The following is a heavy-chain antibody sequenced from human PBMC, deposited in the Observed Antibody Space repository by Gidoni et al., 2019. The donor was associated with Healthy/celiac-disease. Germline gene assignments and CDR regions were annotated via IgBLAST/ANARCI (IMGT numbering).Heavy chain of an antibody. CDR2: IYYSGST. V-gene: IGHV4-59*01. CDR3: ARSYYDINAWWDI. J-gene: IGHJ3*02. CDR1: GGPISSYY. Sequence: QVQLQESGPGLVKPSETLSLTCTVSGGPISSYYWSWIRQPPGKGLEWIGYIYYSGSTNYNPSLKSRVTISVDTSKNQFSLKLSSVTAADTAVYYCARSYYDINAWWDIWGQGTMVTVSS. D-gene: IGHD3-22*01.